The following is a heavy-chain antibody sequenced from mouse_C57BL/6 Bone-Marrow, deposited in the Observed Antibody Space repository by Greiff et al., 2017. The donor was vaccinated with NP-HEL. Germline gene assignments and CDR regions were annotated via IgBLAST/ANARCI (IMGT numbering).Heavy chain of an antibody. J-gene: IGHJ2*01. D-gene: IGHD1-1*01. CDR3: ARGGTTVASFDY. Sequence: VKLMESGAELARPGASVKLSCKASGYTFTSYGISWVKQRTGQGLAWIGEIYPRSGTTYYNEKFKGKATLTADKSSSTAYMELRSLTSEDSAVYFCARGGTTVASFDYWGQGTTLTVSS. CDR1: GYTFTSYG. V-gene: IGHV1-81*01. CDR2: IYPRSGTT.